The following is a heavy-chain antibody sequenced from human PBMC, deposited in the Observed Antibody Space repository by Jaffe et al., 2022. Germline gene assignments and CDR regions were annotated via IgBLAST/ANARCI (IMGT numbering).Heavy chain of an antibody. CDR1: GFTFGDYA. CDR3: TRDRVLYYYGTPWGTTRYYYYYYYMDV. CDR2: IRSKAYGGTT. V-gene: IGHV3-49*04. Sequence: EVQLVESGGGLVQPGRSLRLSCTASGFTFGDYAMSWVRQAPGKGLEWVGFIRSKAYGGTTEYAASVKGRFTISRDDSKSIAYLQMNSLKTEDTAVYYCTRDRVLYYYGTPWGTTRYYYYYYYMDVWGKGTTVTVSS. J-gene: IGHJ6*03. D-gene: IGHD3-10*01.